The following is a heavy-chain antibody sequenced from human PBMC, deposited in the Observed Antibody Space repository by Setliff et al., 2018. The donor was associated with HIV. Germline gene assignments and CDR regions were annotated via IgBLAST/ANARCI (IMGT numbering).Heavy chain of an antibody. CDR1: GGSISTNSYY. D-gene: IGHD5-18*01. CDR2: VHNSGGT. V-gene: IGHV4-39*01. Sequence: LTCTVSGGSISTNSYYWGWIRQSPGKGLEWVGNVHNSGGTNYNPSLKSRVSISVDTSKNQFSLNVNSVTAPDTAVYYCVRHTRDTSLAHYYYYIDVWGKGTTVTVSS. J-gene: IGHJ6*03. CDR3: VRHTRDTSLAHYYYYIDV.